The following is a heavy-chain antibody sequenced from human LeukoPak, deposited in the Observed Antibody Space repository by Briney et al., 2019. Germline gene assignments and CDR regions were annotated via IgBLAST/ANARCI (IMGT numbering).Heavy chain of an antibody. CDR1: GFTFDDYA. V-gene: IGHV3-9*01. CDR2: ISWNSGSI. J-gene: IGHJ4*02. D-gene: IGHD4-17*01. Sequence: SGRSLRLSCAASGFTFDDYAMHWVRQAPGKGLEWVSGISWNSGSIGYADSVKGRFTISRDNAKNSLYLQMNSLRAEDTALYYCAKVGTTVFNPAGYYFDYWGQGTLVTVSS. CDR3: AKVGTTVFNPAGYYFDY.